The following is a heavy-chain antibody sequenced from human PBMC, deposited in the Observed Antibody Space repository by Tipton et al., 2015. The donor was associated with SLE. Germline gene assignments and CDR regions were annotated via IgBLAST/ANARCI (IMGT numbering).Heavy chain of an antibody. CDR1: GGSIGSFY. V-gene: IGHV4-59*01. J-gene: IGHJ4*02. CDR2: IDYTANP. CDR3: ARNWNDAPADLGY. D-gene: IGHD1-1*01. Sequence: TLSLTCTVSGGSIGSFYWSWIRQPPGKGLEWVGNIDYTANPNYSPSLKSRVTISIDTSTNHFSLKLRSVTAADTAVYYCARNWNDAPADLGYWGQGTLVRVSS.